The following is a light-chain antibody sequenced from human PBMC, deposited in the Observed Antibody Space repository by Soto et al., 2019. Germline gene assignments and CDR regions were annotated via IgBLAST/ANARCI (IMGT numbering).Light chain of an antibody. CDR3: SSSTSSSTLLYV. CDR2: DVS. V-gene: IGLV2-14*01. J-gene: IGLJ1*01. CDR1: SSDVGGYNY. Sequence: QSALTQPASVSGSPGQSITISCTGTSSDVGGYNYVSWYQQHPGKAPKLMIYDVSNRPSGVSNRFSGSKSANTASLTISGLQAADEADYYYSSSTSSSTLLYVFGTGTKLTVL.